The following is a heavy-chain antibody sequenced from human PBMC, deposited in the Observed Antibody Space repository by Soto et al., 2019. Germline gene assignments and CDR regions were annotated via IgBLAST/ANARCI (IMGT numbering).Heavy chain of an antibody. CDR3: ARLEGVVTATY. CDR1: GGSISSYY. D-gene: IGHD2-21*02. CDR2: IYYSGST. V-gene: IGHV4-59*08. Sequence: QVQLQESGPGLVKPSETLSLTCTVSGGSISSYYWSWIRQPPGKGLEWIGYIYYSGSTNYNPSLRSRVTISVDTSKNQFSLKLRSVTAADTAVYYCARLEGVVTATYWGQGTLVTVSS. J-gene: IGHJ4*02.